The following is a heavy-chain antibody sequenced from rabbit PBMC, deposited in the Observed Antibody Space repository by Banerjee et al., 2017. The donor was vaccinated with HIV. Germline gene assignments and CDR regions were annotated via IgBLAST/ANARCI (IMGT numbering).Heavy chain of an antibody. D-gene: IGHD6-1*01. CDR1: GLDFSSSYF. CDR2: IYTGSSGKT. J-gene: IGHJ4*01. V-gene: IGHV1S45*01. CDR3: VRETETYAGATGYGYYFNL. Sequence: QEQLVESGGGLVKPEGSLTLTCKASGLDFSSSYFMCWVRQAPGKGLEWIACIYTGSSGKTYYASWAKGRFTITKTSSTTVTLQLNSLTAADTATYFCVRETETYAGATGYGYYFNLWGQGTLVTVS.